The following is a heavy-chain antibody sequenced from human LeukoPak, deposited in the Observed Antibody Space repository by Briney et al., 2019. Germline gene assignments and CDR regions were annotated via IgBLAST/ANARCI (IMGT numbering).Heavy chain of an antibody. J-gene: IGHJ6*02. CDR1: GGSISSYY. D-gene: IGHD3-22*01. Sequence: SETLSLTCTVSGGSISSYYWSWIRQPPGKGLERIGYIYYSGSTNYNPSLKSRVTISVDTSNNQFSLKLSSVTAADTAVYYCAREMYYYDSSGYYPSDYYGMDVWGQGTTVTVSS. CDR3: AREMYYYDSSGYYPSDYYGMDV. CDR2: IYYSGST. V-gene: IGHV4-59*01.